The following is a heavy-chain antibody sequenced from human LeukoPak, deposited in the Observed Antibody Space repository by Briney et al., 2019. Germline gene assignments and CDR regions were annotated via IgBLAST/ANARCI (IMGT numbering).Heavy chain of an antibody. J-gene: IGHJ4*02. D-gene: IGHD5-24*01. CDR2: VFPSGSA. V-gene: IGHV4-4*08. Sequence: MPSETLSLTCTVSGDSISGYYWSWIRHPPGKGLQWIRYVFPSGSADYIPSLKSRVTISADTSKSQISLKLNSVTAADTAVYFCARGSRLGMALTTFDFWGQGTLVTVSS. CDR3: ARGSRLGMALTTFDF. CDR1: GDSISGYY.